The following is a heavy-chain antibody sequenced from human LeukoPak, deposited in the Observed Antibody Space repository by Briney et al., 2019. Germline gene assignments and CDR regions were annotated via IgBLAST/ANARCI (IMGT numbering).Heavy chain of an antibody. CDR3: ATVGRLHYVLED. Sequence: GAAVNVSCKTSGHTFPKNGIAWVRQAPGQGLEWMGWVVGHNGHTKYAQRFQGRVIMTTDTSTSTAYMELRSLKSDDTATYYCATVGRLHYVLEDWGQGTLVTVSS. CDR1: GHTFPKNG. CDR2: VVGHNGHT. V-gene: IGHV1-18*01. D-gene: IGHD3-3*01. J-gene: IGHJ4*02.